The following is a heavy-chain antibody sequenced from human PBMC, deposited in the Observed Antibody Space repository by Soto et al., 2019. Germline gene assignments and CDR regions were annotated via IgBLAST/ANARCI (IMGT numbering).Heavy chain of an antibody. V-gene: IGHV3-30*18. Sequence: QVQLVESGGGVVQPGRSLRLSCAASGFTFSSYGMHWARQAPGKGLERVAVISCDGSNKYYADSVKGRFTISRDNSKNTLYLQMNSLSAADTAVYYCAKEGGYCTSTSCDPTSNWFDPWGQGTLVTVSS. J-gene: IGHJ5*02. D-gene: IGHD2-2*01. CDR3: AKEGGYCTSTSCDPTSNWFDP. CDR2: ISCDGSNK. CDR1: GFTFSSYG.